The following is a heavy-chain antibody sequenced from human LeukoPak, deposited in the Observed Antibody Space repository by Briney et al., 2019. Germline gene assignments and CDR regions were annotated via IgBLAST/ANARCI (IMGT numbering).Heavy chain of an antibody. CDR2: MYYSGST. V-gene: IGHV4-30-4*01. J-gene: IGHJ5*02. CDR3: ARPYYYDSRIDP. CDR1: GGSISSGDYY. Sequence: PSETLSLTCTVSGGSISSGDYYWSWIRQPPGKGLEWIAYMYYSGSTYYNPSLKSRVTMSADTSKNQLSLKLSSVTAADTAVYYCARPYYYDSRIDPWGQGVLVTVSS. D-gene: IGHD3-22*01.